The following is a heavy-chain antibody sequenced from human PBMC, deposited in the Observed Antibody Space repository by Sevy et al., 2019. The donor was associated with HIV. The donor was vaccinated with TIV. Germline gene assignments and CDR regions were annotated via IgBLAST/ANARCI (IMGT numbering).Heavy chain of an antibody. CDR3: ARGPTYYYDSTGKARPDY. Sequence: GGSLRLSCAGSGFTFGSYWMNWVRQAPGKGLEWMANINEDGTENNYLDSVKGRFTISRDNAENSVYLQVNNLRLEDTAVYFCARGPTYYYDSTGKARPDYWGQGTLVTVSS. J-gene: IGHJ4*02. CDR2: INEDGTEN. CDR1: GFTFGSYW. V-gene: IGHV3-7*01. D-gene: IGHD3-22*01.